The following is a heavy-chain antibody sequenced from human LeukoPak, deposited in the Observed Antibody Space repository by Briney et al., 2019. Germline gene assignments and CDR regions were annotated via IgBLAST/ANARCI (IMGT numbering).Heavy chain of an antibody. V-gene: IGHV1-18*01. CDR1: GYTFTSYG. CDR3: ARGIPYVWGSYTQFDY. Sequence: GASVKVSCKASGYTFTSYGISWVRQAPGQGLEWMGWISAYNGNTNYAQKLQGRVTMTTDTSTSTAYMELRSLRSDDTAVYYCARGIPYVWGSYTQFDYWGQGTLVTVSS. D-gene: IGHD3-16*01. J-gene: IGHJ4*02. CDR2: ISAYNGNT.